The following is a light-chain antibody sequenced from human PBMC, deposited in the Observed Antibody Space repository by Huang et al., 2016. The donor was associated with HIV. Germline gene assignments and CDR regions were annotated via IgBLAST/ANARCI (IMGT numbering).Light chain of an antibody. CDR3: QQSYRTPWA. CDR1: QSISSY. Sequence: DIQMTQSPLSLSASVGDRVTITCRASQSISSYLNWYQQKPGKAPKVLIYTTSTLQSGVPSRFSGSGSGTDFTLTISNLQPEDFATYYCQQSYRTPWAFGQGTKVEIK. CDR2: TTS. J-gene: IGKJ1*01. V-gene: IGKV1-39*01.